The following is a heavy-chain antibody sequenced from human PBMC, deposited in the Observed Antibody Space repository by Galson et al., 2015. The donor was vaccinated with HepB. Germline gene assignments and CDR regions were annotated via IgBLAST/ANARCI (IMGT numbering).Heavy chain of an antibody. Sequence: SLRLSCAASGFTFSSYAMHWVRQAPGKGLEWVAVISYDGSNKYYADSVKGRFTISRDNSKNTLYLQMNSLRAEDTAVYYCARRGEYGDYYYGMDVWGQGTTVTVSS. V-gene: IGHV3-30-3*01. CDR3: ARRGEYGDYYYGMDV. D-gene: IGHD3-16*01. CDR2: ISYDGSNK. CDR1: GFTFSSYA. J-gene: IGHJ6*02.